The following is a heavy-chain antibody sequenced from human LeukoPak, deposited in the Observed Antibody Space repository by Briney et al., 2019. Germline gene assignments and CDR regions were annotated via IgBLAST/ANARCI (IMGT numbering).Heavy chain of an antibody. Sequence: PGGSLRLSCAASGFTFSSYAMSWVRQAPGKGLEWVAVISHDGSNKYYADSVKGRFTISRDNSKNTLYLQMNSLRAEDTAVYYCARDDGSYSRSPGFDYWGQGNLVTVSS. CDR3: ARDDGSYSRSPGFDY. CDR2: ISHDGSNK. J-gene: IGHJ4*02. CDR1: GFTFSSYA. V-gene: IGHV3-30*04. D-gene: IGHD1-26*01.